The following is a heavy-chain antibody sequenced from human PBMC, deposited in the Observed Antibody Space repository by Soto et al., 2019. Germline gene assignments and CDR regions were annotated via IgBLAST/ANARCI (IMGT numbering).Heavy chain of an antibody. CDR1: GGSISSSSYY. CDR2: IYYSGST. D-gene: IGHD6-13*01. J-gene: IGHJ5*02. CDR3: ARLDSSSKTPEDP. Sequence: QLQLQESGPGLVKPSETLSLTCTVSGGSISSSSYYWGWIRQPPGKGLEWIGSIYYSGSTYYNPSLKSRVPISVDTSTHQFSLKLSSVTAADTAVYYCARLDSSSKTPEDPWGQGTLVTVSS. V-gene: IGHV4-39*01.